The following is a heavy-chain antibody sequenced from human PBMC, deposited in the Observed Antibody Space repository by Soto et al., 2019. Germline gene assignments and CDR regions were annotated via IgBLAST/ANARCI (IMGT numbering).Heavy chain of an antibody. V-gene: IGHV4-34*01. J-gene: IGHJ3*02. CDR1: GGSVSGANYY. CDR3: ARVERGTATTVVDAFDI. Sequence: QVQLQQWGAGLLKPSETLSLTCAVYGGSVSGANYYWSWIRQPPGKGLEWIGEMSHSGGTHFNPSLKSRVTISVEMSTNQFSLKMSSVTAADTALYYCARVERGTATTVVDAFDIWGPGTMVTVSS. CDR2: MSHSGGT. D-gene: IGHD1-1*01.